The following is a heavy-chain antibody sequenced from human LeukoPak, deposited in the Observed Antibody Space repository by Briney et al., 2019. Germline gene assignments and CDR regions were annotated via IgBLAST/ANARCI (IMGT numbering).Heavy chain of an antibody. V-gene: IGHV4-4*09. CDR2: IYTSGST. J-gene: IGHJ4*02. D-gene: IGHD3-22*01. CDR3: ASGYDSSGHYYVY. CDR1: GGSISSYY. Sequence: SETLSLTCTVSGGSISSYYWSWIRLPPGKGLEWIGYIYTSGSTNYNPSLKSRVTISVDTSKNQFSLKLSSVTAADTAVYYCASGYDSSGHYYVYWGQGTLVTVSS.